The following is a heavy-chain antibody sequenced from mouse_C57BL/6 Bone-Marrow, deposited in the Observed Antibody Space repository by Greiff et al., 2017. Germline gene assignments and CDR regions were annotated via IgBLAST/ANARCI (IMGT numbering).Heavy chain of an antibody. Sequence: QVQLKESGPGLVAPSQSLSITCTVSGFSLTSYAISWVRQPPGKGLEWLGVIWTGGGTNYTSALKSRLSISKHKSKSQVFLKMNSLQTDDTSRYYCARKGDYSNWSMDYWGQGTSVTVSS. V-gene: IGHV2-9-1*01. CDR1: GFSLTSYA. CDR2: IWTGGGT. D-gene: IGHD2-5*01. CDR3: ARKGDYSNWSMDY. J-gene: IGHJ4*01.